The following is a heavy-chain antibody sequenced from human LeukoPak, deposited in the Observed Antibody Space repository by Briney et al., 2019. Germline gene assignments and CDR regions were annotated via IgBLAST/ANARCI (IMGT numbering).Heavy chain of an antibody. Sequence: AASVKVSCKASGYTFTDYYMNWVRQAPGQGLEWMGWINPDSGGANYAQQFQGRVTMTRDTSISTAYMELRGLRSEDTAVYYCARTPEEYYYDSSGYYDYWGQGTLVTVSS. CDR3: ARTPEEYYYDSSGYYDY. CDR2: INPDSGGA. CDR1: GYTFTDYY. V-gene: IGHV1-2*02. J-gene: IGHJ4*02. D-gene: IGHD3-22*01.